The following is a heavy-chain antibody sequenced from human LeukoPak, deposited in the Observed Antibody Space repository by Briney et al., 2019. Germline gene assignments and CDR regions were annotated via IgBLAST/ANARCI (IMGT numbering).Heavy chain of an antibody. CDR3: ARDTPLQYCYYGMDV. J-gene: IGHJ6*02. V-gene: IGHV4-59*01. CDR1: GGSISSYY. D-gene: IGHD5-24*01. Sequence: SETLSLTCTVSGGSISSYYWSWIRQPPGKGLEWIGYIYYSGSTNYNPSLKSRVTISVDTSKNQFSLKLSSVTAADTAVYYCARDTPLQYCYYGMDVWGQGTTVTVSS. CDR2: IYYSGST.